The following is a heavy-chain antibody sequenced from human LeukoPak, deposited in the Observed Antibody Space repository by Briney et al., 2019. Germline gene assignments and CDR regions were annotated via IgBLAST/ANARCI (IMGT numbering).Heavy chain of an antibody. Sequence: GGALRLSCAVSGFIFSSYSMNWVRQAPGKGLEWVSYISSSSSTIYYADSVKGRFTISRDNDKNSLYLRMNNMRPDDTCVYYCVRDFHRSIYGSRDFYPYWGQGTLVTVSS. CDR1: GFIFSSYS. V-gene: IGHV3-48*04. CDR2: ISSSSSTI. J-gene: IGHJ4*02. CDR3: VRDFHRSIYGSRDFYPY. D-gene: IGHD3-22*01.